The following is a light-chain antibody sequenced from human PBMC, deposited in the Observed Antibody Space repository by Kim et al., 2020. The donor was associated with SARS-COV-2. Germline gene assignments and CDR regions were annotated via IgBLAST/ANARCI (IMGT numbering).Light chain of an antibody. CDR1: SLRSYY. Sequence: ALGQTVRITCQGGSLRSYYGSWYQQKPRKAPVLVIYGKNNRPSGIPDRFSGSSSGNTASLTITGAQAEEEADYYCNSRNSSGNHWVFGEGTKLTVL. J-gene: IGLJ3*02. CDR2: GKN. V-gene: IGLV3-19*01. CDR3: NSRNSSGNHWV.